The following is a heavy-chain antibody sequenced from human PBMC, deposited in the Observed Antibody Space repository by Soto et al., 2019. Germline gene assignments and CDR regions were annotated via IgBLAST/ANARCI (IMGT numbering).Heavy chain of an antibody. J-gene: IGHJ4*02. V-gene: IGHV3-48*03. Sequence: RLVESGGGLVQTGGSLRLSCTPSGFTFSNFELAWVRQAPGKGLEWVSYISSYGSTMFYPDSVKGRFTIARDNAKNFLYLQMNSLRAEDTALYYCARIGIVGSRGLDYWGQGTLVTVSS. D-gene: IGHD1-26*01. CDR2: ISSYGSTM. CDR3: ARIGIVGSRGLDY. CDR1: GFTFSNFE.